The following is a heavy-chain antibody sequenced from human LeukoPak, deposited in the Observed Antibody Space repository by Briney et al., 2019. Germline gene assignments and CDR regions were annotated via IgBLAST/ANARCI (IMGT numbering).Heavy chain of an antibody. D-gene: IGHD3-22*01. V-gene: IGHV7-4-1*02. J-gene: IGHJ6*02. CDR2: INTNTGNP. CDR1: GYTFTSYA. Sequence: GASVKVSCKASGYTFTSYAMNWVRQAPGQGLEWMGWINTNTGNPTYAQGFTGRFVFSLDTSVSTAYLQISSLKAEDTAVYYCARDKRITMIVVVGSYGMDVWGQGTTVTVSS. CDR3: ARDKRITMIVVVGSYGMDV.